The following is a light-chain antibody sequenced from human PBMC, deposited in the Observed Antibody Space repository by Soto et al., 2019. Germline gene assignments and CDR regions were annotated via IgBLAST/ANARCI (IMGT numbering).Light chain of an antibody. V-gene: IGLV2-14*01. J-gene: IGLJ2*01. CDR2: EVS. CDR3: SSYTSSTTRV. Sequence: QSALTQPASVSGSPGQSITISCTGASSDVGAFNYVSWYQQHPGKAPKLLIYEVSNRPSGLSNRFSGSKSGNTASLTISGLKAEDAADYYCSSYTSSTTRVFGGGSKVIVL. CDR1: SSDVGAFNY.